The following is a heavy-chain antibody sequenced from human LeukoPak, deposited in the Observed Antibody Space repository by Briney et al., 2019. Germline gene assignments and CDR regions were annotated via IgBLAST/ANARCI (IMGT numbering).Heavy chain of an antibody. D-gene: IGHD6-19*01. CDR1: GFTSRSYG. V-gene: IGHV3-23*01. Sequence: GGSLRLSCAASGFTSRSYGMSWVRQTPGKGLEWVSTISSGAPTTYYADSVKGRLTISRDDSKNTLYLQMNTLRAEDTAVYYCAKRHSSGWYYFDYWGQGTLVTVSS. J-gene: IGHJ4*02. CDR3: AKRHSSGWYYFDY. CDR2: ISSGAPTT.